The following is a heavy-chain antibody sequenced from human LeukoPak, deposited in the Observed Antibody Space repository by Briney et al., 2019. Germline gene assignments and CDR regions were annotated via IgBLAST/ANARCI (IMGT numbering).Heavy chain of an antibody. CDR2: IYYSGST. CDR3: ARDAAAGAGQNFDY. D-gene: IGHD6-13*01. V-gene: IGHV4-31*03. Sequence: SETLSLTCTVSGGSISSGGYYWSWIRQHPGKGLEWIGYIYYSGSTYYNPSLKSRVTISVDTSKNQFSLKLSSVTAADTAVYYCARDAAAGAGQNFDYWGQGTLVTVSS. CDR1: GGSISSGGYY. J-gene: IGHJ4*02.